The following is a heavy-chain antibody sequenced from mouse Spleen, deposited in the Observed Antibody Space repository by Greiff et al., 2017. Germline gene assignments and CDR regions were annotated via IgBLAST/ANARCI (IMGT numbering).Heavy chain of an antibody. CDR2: ISYDGSN. CDR1: GYSITSGYY. D-gene: IGHD2-3*01. V-gene: IGHV3-6*01. CDR3: ARGDDGYSSFAY. J-gene: IGHJ3*01. Sequence: EVKLQESGPGLVKPSQSLSLTCSVTGYSITSGYYWNWIRQFPGNKLEWMGYISYDGSNNYNPSLKNRISITRDTSKNQFFLKLNSVTTEDTATYYCARGDDGYSSFAYWGQGTLVTVSA.